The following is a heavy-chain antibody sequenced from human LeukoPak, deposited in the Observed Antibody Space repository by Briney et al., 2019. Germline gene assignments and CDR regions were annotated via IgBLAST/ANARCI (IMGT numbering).Heavy chain of an antibody. CDR3: ARSSGTGTFSY. CDR2: VYYGRSP. J-gene: IGHJ4*02. CDR1: GDSISTSTDY. D-gene: IGHD6-25*01. Sequence: SETLSLTCTVSGDSISTSTDYWAWIRQPPGKGLEWIGSVYYGRSPYFNPSLESRATISVDTSKNHFSLKMSSVTAADTAVYYCARSSGTGTFSYWGQGTLVTVSS. V-gene: IGHV4-39*02.